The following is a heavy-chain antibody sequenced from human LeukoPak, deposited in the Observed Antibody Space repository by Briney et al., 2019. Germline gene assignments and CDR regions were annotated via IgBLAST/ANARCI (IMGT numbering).Heavy chain of an antibody. J-gene: IGHJ3*01. CDR2: ISWNSGSI. CDR1: GFTFDDYA. V-gene: IGHV3-9*01. CDR3: ARGMRQIDDAFDL. D-gene: IGHD6-25*01. Sequence: SLRLSCAASGFTFDDYAMHWVRQAPGKGLEWVSGISWNSGSIGYAVSVKGRFTISRDNAKNSLYLQMNSLRAEDTALYYCARGMRQIDDAFDLWGQGTMVTVSS.